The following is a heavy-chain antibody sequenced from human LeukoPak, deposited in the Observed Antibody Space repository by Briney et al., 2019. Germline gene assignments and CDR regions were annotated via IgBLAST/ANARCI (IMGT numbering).Heavy chain of an antibody. CDR3: ARAKDIVVVPHKLYYFDY. V-gene: IGHV3-21*01. CDR1: GFTFSSFS. Sequence: PGGSLRLSCAASGFTFSSFSMNWVPQAPGKGREWVLSISSSSSYIYYAVSVKGRFTISRDNAKNSLYLQMNSLRAEDTAVYYCARAKDIVVVPHKLYYFDYWGQGTLVTVSS. CDR2: ISSSSSYI. D-gene: IGHD2-2*01. J-gene: IGHJ4*02.